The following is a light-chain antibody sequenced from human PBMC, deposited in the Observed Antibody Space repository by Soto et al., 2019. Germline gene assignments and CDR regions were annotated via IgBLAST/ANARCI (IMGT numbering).Light chain of an antibody. CDR3: QQYNDWPRA. Sequence: EIVMTQSPVTLSLSPGERATLSCRASQSVSNKLAWYQQKPGQAPRLLIYYASTRAIGIPPRFSGSGSGTAFTLTISGLQSEDFAVYYCQQYNDWPRAFGQGTKVEVK. CDR2: YAS. J-gene: IGKJ1*01. V-gene: IGKV3-15*01. CDR1: QSVSNK.